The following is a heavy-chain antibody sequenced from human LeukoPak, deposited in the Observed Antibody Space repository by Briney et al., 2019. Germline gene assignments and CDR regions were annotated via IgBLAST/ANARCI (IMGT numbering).Heavy chain of an antibody. CDR1: GGSISSYY. CDR3: ASSTKYYDILTGYYDLNYYYYMDV. Sequence: KPSETLSLTCTVSGGSISSYYWSWIRQPAGKGLEWIGRIYTSGSTNYNPSLKSRVTMSVDTSKNQFSLKLSSVTAADTAVYYCASSTKYYDILTGYYDLNYYYYMDVWGKGTTVTVSS. J-gene: IGHJ6*03. CDR2: IYTSGST. V-gene: IGHV4-4*07. D-gene: IGHD3-9*01.